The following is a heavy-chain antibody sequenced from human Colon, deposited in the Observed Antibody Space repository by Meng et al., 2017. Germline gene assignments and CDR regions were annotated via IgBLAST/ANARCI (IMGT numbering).Heavy chain of an antibody. Sequence: GGSLRLSCAASGFTFSSYAMNWVRQAPGKGLEWVSYISSSGSTIYYADSVKGRFTISRDNAKNSLYLQMNSLRAEDTAVYYCASDSGSHDFLVWDYWGQGTLVTVSS. CDR2: ISSSGSTI. D-gene: IGHD1-26*01. CDR1: GFTFSSYA. V-gene: IGHV3-48*03. J-gene: IGHJ4*02. CDR3: ASDSGSHDFLVWDY.